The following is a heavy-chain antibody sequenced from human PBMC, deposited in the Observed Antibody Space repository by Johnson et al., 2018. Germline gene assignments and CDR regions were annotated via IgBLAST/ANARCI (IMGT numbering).Heavy chain of an antibody. CDR2: IIPIFGTA. Sequence: QVQLVQSGAEVKKPGSSVKVSCKASGGTFSSYAISWVRQAPGQGLEWMGGIIPIFGTANYAQKFQGRVTITADESTSTAYMELSSLRSEDTAVYYCARSFCGRTSCYLRVVTAYYYYSGMDVWGQGTTVTVSS. V-gene: IGHV1-69*12. CDR1: GGTFSSYA. CDR3: ARSFCGRTSCYLRVVTAYYYYSGMDV. D-gene: IGHD2-2*01. J-gene: IGHJ6*02.